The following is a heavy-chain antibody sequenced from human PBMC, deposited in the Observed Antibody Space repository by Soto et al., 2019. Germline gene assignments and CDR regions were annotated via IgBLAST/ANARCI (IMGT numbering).Heavy chain of an antibody. CDR3: AKGLSFTMIVVVTSFDY. Sequence: GGSLRLSCAASGFPFSSYAMSWVRQAPGKGLEWVSAISGSGGSTYYADSVKSRFTISRDNSKNTLYLQMNSLRAEDTAVYYCAKGLSFTMIVVVTSFDYWGQGTLVTVSS. J-gene: IGHJ4*02. CDR1: GFPFSSYA. V-gene: IGHV3-23*01. D-gene: IGHD3-22*01. CDR2: ISGSGGST.